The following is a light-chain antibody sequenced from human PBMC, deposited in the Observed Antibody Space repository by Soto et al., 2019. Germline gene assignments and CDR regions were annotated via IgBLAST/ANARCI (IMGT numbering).Light chain of an antibody. J-gene: IGKJ4*01. CDR3: EQYDKSIT. CDR1: QSVSSSY. CDR2: GAS. Sequence: EIVLTQSPGTLSLSPGERATLSCRASQSVSSSYLAWYQQKPGQAPRLLIYGASSRATGIPDRFSGSGSGTDFTLTINRLEPEDFAVYYCEQYDKSITFGGGTKVEI. V-gene: IGKV3-20*01.